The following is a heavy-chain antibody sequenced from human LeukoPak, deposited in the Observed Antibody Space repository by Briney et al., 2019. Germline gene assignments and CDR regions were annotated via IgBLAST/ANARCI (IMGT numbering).Heavy chain of an antibody. V-gene: IGHV5-51*01. J-gene: IGHJ6*02. CDR3: ARHQGGMDV. CDR2: ISPGDFDT. CDR1: GYSFTTYW. Sequence: PGESLKISCKTSGYSFTTYWVAWVRQMPGKGLEWMGMISPGDFDTRYTPSFKGQVTILADKSISTVYLQWSSLKASDTAIYYCARHQGGMDVWGQGTTVTVSS.